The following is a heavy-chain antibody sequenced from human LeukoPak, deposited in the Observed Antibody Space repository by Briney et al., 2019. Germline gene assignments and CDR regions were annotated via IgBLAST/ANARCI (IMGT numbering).Heavy chain of an antibody. CDR1: GYTFTSYY. CDR3: ARGFSIASMYNWFDP. Sequence: ASVKVSCKASGYTFTSYYIHWVRQAPGQGLEWMGIINPSGGTTSSAQKFQGRVTMTRDMSTSTVYMELSSLRSEDTAVYYCARGFSIASMYNWFDPWGQGTLITVSS. V-gene: IGHV1-46*01. J-gene: IGHJ5*02. CDR2: INPSGGTT. D-gene: IGHD2-21*01.